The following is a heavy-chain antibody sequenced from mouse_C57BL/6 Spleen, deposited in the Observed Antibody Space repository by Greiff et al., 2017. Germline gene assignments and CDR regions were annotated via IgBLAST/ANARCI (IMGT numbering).Heavy chain of an antibody. Sequence: EVKLVESGGGLVKPGGSLKLSCAASGFTFSSYAMSWVRQTPEKRLEWVATISDGGSYTYYPDNVKGRFTISRDNAKNNLYLQMSHLKSEDTAMXYCARAHYGSSYENFDVWGTGTTVTGSS. CDR1: GFTFSSYA. J-gene: IGHJ1*03. V-gene: IGHV5-4*03. D-gene: IGHD1-1*01. CDR3: ARAHYGSSYENFDV. CDR2: ISDGGSYT.